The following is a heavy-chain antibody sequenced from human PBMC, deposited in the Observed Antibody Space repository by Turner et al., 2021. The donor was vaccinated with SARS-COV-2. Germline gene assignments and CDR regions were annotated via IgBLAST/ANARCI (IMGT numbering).Heavy chain of an antibody. CDR1: GFTVSSTY. CDR3: GGCLGCHCFDY. V-gene: IGHV3-53*01. Sequence: IQPGWSVRLSCAASGFTVSSTYMSGVRQAPGKGLGWVSVIYSGGSTFYADSVKFRSTNGIENHCVTGVHTMALPSSAVKNAIRGGGCLGCHCFDYWGKGTLVTVSS. D-gene: IGHD2-21*01. J-gene: IGHJ4*02. CDR2: IYSGGST.